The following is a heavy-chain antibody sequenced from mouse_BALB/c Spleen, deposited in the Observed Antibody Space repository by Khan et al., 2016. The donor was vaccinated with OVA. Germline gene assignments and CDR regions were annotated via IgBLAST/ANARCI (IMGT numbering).Heavy chain of an antibody. J-gene: IGHJ3*01. CDR1: GYTFTSYY. CDR3: ARSGYGNPFAY. D-gene: IGHD2-1*01. CDR2: INPNNGDS. Sequence: QVQLQQPGAELVKPGTSVKISCKASGYTFTSYYMYWVKQRPGQGLEWIGGINPNNGDSNFNEKFKSKATLTVDKSSSTAYMHIGILTSEDSAVYYCARSGYGNPFAYWGQGTLVTVSA. V-gene: IGHV1S81*02.